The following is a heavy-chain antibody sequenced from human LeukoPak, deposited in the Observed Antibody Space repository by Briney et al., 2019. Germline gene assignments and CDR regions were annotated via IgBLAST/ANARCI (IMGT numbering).Heavy chain of an antibody. Sequence: ASVKVSCKASGYTFTAFAISWVRQAPGQGLECMGWISGYNGNTNYAQKFQGRVTMTTDTSTNTAFMELRSLRSEDTAVYYCARSVTYYYDSSGYSGGDYWGQGTLVTVSS. CDR3: ARSVTYYYDSSGYSGGDY. J-gene: IGHJ4*02. CDR2: ISGYNGNT. CDR1: GYTFTAFA. D-gene: IGHD3-22*01. V-gene: IGHV1-18*01.